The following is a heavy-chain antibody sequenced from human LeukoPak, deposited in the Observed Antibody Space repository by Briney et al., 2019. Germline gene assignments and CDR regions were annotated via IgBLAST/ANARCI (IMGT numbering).Heavy chain of an antibody. D-gene: IGHD5-12*01. CDR3: ARDRYSGYGGFDP. Sequence: PSETLSLTCAVYGGSFSGYYWSWIRQPPGKGLEWMGEINHSGSTNYNPSLKSRVTISVATSKNQFSMKRSSVAAADTAVYYCARDRYSGYGGFDPWGQGTLVTVSS. CDR2: INHSGST. V-gene: IGHV4-34*01. J-gene: IGHJ5*02. CDR1: GGSFSGYY.